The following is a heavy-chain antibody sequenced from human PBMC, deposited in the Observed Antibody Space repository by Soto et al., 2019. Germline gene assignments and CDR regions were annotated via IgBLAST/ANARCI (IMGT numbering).Heavy chain of an antibody. D-gene: IGHD3-3*01. V-gene: IGHV3-30-3*01. CDR2: ISYDGSNK. J-gene: IGHJ4*02. CDR1: GFTFSSYA. CDR3: ARDVGLGGFLEWLFLVDY. Sequence: QVQLVESGGGVVQPGRSLRLSCAASGFTFSSYAMHWVRQAPGKGLEWVAVISYDGSNKYYADSVKGRFTISRDNSKNTLYLQMNSLRAEDTAVYYWARDVGLGGFLEWLFLVDYWGQGTLVTVSS.